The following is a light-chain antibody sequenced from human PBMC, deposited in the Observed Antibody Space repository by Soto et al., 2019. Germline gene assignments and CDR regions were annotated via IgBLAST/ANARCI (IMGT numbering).Light chain of an antibody. CDR3: QQSYTAPYT. J-gene: IGKJ3*01. V-gene: IGKV1-39*01. CDR1: RSISNY. Sequence: DIQMTQSPSSLSASVGDAVSLTCRASRSISNYLNWYQQKPGRAPKLLISGASSLQRGVPSRFSGSGSGNTFTLTISSLQPDDFAIYFCQQSYTAPYTFGPGTKVEIK. CDR2: GAS.